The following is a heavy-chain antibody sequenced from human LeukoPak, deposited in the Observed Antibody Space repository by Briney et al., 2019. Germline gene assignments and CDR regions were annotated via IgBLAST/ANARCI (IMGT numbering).Heavy chain of an antibody. Sequence: SETLSLTCTVSGGSISSGGYYWSWIRQHPGKGLEWIGYIYYSGSTYYNPSLKSRVTISVDTSKNQFSLKLSSVTAADTAVYYCARSLGTLAKPQDYFDYWAREPWSPSPQ. CDR1: GGSISSGGYY. V-gene: IGHV4-31*03. CDR3: ARSLGTLAKPQDYFDY. CDR2: IYYSGST. D-gene: IGHD1-1*01. J-gene: IGHJ4*02.